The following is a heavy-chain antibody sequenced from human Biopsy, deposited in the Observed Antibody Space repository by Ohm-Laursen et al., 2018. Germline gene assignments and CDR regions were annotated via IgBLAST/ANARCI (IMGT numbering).Heavy chain of an antibody. J-gene: IGHJ4*02. V-gene: IGHV3-9*01. D-gene: IGHD5-18*01. CDR2: IDWNRGSI. CDR3: AKDKGALSSYGDLYYFDS. Sequence: SLRLSCVASRFTFEDYPLHWVRLTPGKGLEWVSGIDWNRGSISYGDSVKGRFTISWDNGKNFLYLHMSSLRIEDTALYFCAKDKGALSSYGDLYYFDSWGPGTMVTVSA. CDR1: RFTFEDYP.